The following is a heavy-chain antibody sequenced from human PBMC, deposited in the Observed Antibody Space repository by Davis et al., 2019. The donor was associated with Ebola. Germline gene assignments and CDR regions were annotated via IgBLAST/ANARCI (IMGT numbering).Heavy chain of an antibody. CDR1: GYTFTSYY. J-gene: IGHJ6*03. CDR2: INPSGGST. Sequence: ASVKVSCKASGYTFTSYYMHWVRQAPGQGLEWMGIINPSGGSTSYAQKFQGRVTVTRDTSTSTVYMELSSLRSEDTAVYYCARGWSGYRTSGAFDYYYYYYMDVWGKGTTVTVSS. D-gene: IGHD3-3*01. CDR3: ARGWSGYRTSGAFDYYYYYYMDV. V-gene: IGHV1-46*01.